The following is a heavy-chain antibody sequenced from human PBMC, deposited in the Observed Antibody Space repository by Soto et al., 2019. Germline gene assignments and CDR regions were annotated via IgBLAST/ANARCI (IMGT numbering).Heavy chain of an antibody. V-gene: IGHV4-59*01. CDR1: NGSLISNY. J-gene: IGHJ4*02. CDR2: IYYSGNT. Sequence: SETLSLTCTVSNGSLISNYWSWIRQSPGKGLEWIGNIYYSGNTNYNPSLKSRVTMSVDTCKNQFTLKLSSVTAADTGVYFCARSFMVAVDFFDYWGQGTPVTVS. CDR3: ARSFMVAVDFFDY. D-gene: IGHD3-10*01.